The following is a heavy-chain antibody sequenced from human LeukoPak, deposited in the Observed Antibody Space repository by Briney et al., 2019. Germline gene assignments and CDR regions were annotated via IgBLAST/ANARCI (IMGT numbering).Heavy chain of an antibody. CDR1: GGSISSSSYY. D-gene: IGHD3-10*01. J-gene: IGHJ4*02. CDR3: ARTMVRGVIKGVFDY. Sequence: PSETLSLTCTVSGGSISSSSYYWGWIRQPPGKGLEWIGTIYYSGSTYYNPSLKSRVTISVDTSKNQFSLKLSSVTAADTAVYYCARTMVRGVIKGVFDYWGQGTLVTVSS. V-gene: IGHV4-39*07. CDR2: IYYSGST.